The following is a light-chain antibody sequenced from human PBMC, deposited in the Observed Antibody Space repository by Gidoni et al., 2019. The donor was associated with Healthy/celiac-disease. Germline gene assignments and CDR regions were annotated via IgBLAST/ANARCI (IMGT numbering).Light chain of an antibody. CDR3: NSRDSSGTL. Sequence: SSELTQDPAVSVALGQTVRITCQGDSLRSYYASWYQQKPGQAPVLVIYGKNNRPSGIPDRFSGSSSGNTASLTITWAQAEDEADYYCNSRDSSGTLFGGGTKLTVL. CDR2: GKN. J-gene: IGLJ2*01. CDR1: SLRSYY. V-gene: IGLV3-19*01.